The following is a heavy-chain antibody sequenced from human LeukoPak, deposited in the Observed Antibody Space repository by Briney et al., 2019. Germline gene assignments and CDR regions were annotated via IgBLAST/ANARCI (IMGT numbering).Heavy chain of an antibody. Sequence: SETLSLTCTVSGGSISSHYWSWIRQPPGKGLELIGYIFHTGSTNYNPSLKSRVTISADTSKNQFSLKLSSVTAADTAVYYCTSSGSYYNTGRYYYYMDVWGKGTTVTVSS. CDR1: GGSISSHY. CDR3: TSSGSYYNTGRYYYYMDV. D-gene: IGHD3-10*01. V-gene: IGHV4-59*11. J-gene: IGHJ6*03. CDR2: IFHTGST.